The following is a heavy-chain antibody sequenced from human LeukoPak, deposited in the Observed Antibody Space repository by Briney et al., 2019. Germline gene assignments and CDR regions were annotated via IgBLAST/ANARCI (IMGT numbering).Heavy chain of an antibody. Sequence: SETLSLTCTVSGVSISSSSYYWGWIRQPPGKGLEWIGSIYYSGSTYYNPSLKSRVTISVDTSKNQFSLKLNSVTAADTAVYYCARGGSDSWGQGTLVSVSS. V-gene: IGHV4-39*01. CDR1: GVSISSSSYY. CDR3: ARGGSDS. CDR2: IYYSGST. J-gene: IGHJ5*02. D-gene: IGHD3-10*01.